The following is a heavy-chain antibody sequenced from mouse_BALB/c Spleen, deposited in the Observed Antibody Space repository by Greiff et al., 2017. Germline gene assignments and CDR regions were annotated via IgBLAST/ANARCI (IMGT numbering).Heavy chain of an antibody. V-gene: IGHV3-2*02. CDR3: ARFGGYSAWFAY. J-gene: IGHJ3*01. CDR1: GYSITSDYA. CDR2: ISYSGST. Sequence: VQLQQSGPGLVKPSQSLSLTCTVTGYSITSDYAWNWIRQFPGNKLEWMGYISYSGSTSYNPSLKSRISITRDTSKNQFFLQLNSVTTEDTATYYCARFGGYSAWFAYWGQGTLVTVSA. D-gene: IGHD2-3*01.